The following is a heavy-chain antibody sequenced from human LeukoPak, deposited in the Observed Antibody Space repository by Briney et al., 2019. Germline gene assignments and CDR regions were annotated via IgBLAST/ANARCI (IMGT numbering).Heavy chain of an antibody. Sequence: PSETLSLTCTVSGYSISSGYYWGWIRQPPGKGLEWIGSIYHSGSTYYNPSLKSRVTISVDTSKNQFSLKLSSVTAADTAVYYCARSHRSIGEWYMDVWGKGTTVTVSS. CDR3: ARSHRSIGEWYMDV. J-gene: IGHJ6*03. CDR2: IYHSGST. CDR1: GYSISSGYY. V-gene: IGHV4-38-2*02. D-gene: IGHD3-3*01.